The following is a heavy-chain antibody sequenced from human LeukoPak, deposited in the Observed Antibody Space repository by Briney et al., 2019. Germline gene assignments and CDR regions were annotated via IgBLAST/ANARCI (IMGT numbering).Heavy chain of an antibody. Sequence: SETLSLNCTVSGGSISSSNYYWGWIRQPPRKGLKWIGSIYYSGSNYYNPSLKSRVTISVDTSKNQFSLKLSSVTAADTAVYYCARPSCSGGSCHGAFDIWGQGTMVTVSS. CDR3: ARPSCSGGSCHGAFDI. D-gene: IGHD2-15*01. CDR1: GGSISSSNYY. V-gene: IGHV4-39*01. J-gene: IGHJ3*02. CDR2: IYYSGSN.